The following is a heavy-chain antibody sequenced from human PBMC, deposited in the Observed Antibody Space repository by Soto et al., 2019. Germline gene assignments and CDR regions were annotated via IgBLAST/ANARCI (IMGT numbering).Heavy chain of an antibody. V-gene: IGHV1-46*02. CDR3: ARSSSGYYGGFDP. Sequence: ASVKVSCKTAGYIFNNYYIHWVRQAPGQGLEWMGIINPNGGSTSYAQKFQGRVTMTRDMSTSTVYMELSSLRSEDTGIFYCARSSSGYYGGFDPWGQGSLVTVSS. CDR2: INPNGGST. CDR1: GYIFNNYY. D-gene: IGHD3-22*01. J-gene: IGHJ5*02.